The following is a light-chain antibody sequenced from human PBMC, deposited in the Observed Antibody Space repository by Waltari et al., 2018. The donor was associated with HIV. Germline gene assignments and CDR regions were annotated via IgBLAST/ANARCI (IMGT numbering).Light chain of an antibody. J-gene: IGLJ2*01. V-gene: IGLV2-14*01. CDR2: AVS. CDR1: TSDFNDNKY. CDR3: SSYKTRNSVV. Sequence: QSALIQLASVSGSPGQSVTIPCTGTTSDFNDNKYVSWYQQHPGRAPKLIIFAVSYRPSGVSDRFSGSKSGSTASLTISGLQTEDEADYYCSSYKTRNSVVFGGGTELIV.